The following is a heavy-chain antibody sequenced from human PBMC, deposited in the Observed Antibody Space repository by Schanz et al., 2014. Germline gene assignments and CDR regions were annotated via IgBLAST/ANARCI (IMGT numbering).Heavy chain of an antibody. CDR1: GFTFSSYT. CDR2: INHSGGT. D-gene: IGHD3-10*01. Sequence: VQLVESGGGLVKPGGSLRLSCAASGFTFSSYTMNWVRQPPGKGLEWIGEINHSGGTNYNPSLKSRVTMSVDTSKNQCSLIRTSVTAADTAVYYCELITLDRGVRNDSWGQGTLVSVSS. V-gene: IGHV4-34*08. J-gene: IGHJ4*02. CDR3: ELITLDRGVRNDS.